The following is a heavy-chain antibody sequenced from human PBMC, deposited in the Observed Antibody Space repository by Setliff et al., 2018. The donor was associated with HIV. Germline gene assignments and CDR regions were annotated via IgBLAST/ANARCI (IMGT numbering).Heavy chain of an antibody. CDR2: INPKSGGT. CDR3: ATQRDIVMVPGQGGFDI. Sequence: ASVKVSCKASGYTFTDYYMHWVRQAPGQGLEWMGWINPKSGGTNSAQKLQGRVIMTTDTSTSTAYMELRSLRSDDTAMYYCATQRDIVMVPGQGGFDIWAQGTMVTVSS. V-gene: IGHV1-2*02. D-gene: IGHD2-2*01. CDR1: GYTFTDYY. J-gene: IGHJ3*02.